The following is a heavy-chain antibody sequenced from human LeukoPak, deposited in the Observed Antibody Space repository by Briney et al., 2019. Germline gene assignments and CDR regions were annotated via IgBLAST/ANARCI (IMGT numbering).Heavy chain of an antibody. CDR2: IYTSGST. CDR3: ARSTPTDLPSNWFDP. Sequence: SETLSLTCTVSGGSISSGSYYWSWIRQPAGKGLEWIVRIYTSGSTNYNPSLKSRVTISVDTSKNQFSLKLSSVTAADTAVYYCARSTPTDLPSNWFDPWGQGTLVAVSS. CDR1: GGSISSGSYY. J-gene: IGHJ5*02. V-gene: IGHV4-61*02.